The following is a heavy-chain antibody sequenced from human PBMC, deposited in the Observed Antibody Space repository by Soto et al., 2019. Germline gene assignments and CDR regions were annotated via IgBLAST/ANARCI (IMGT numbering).Heavy chain of an antibody. CDR1: GYTFTSYG. CDR2: IRAYNGNT. Sequence: ASVKVSCKASGYTFTSYGISWVRQAPGQGLEWMGWIRAYNGNTNYARKRQGRVTMTTDTSTSAAYMELRSLRSDDTAVYYCARGNLEWTRIDYWGQGTLVTVSS. D-gene: IGHD3-3*01. CDR3: ARGNLEWTRIDY. J-gene: IGHJ4*02. V-gene: IGHV1-18*01.